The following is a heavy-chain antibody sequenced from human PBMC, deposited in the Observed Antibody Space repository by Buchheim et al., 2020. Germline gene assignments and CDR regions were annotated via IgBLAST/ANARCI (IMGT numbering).Heavy chain of an antibody. Sequence: QVQLVQSGAEVKKPGASVKVSCKASGYTFTSHYMHWVRQAPGQGLEWMGIINPSGGSTSYAQKFQGRGTMTRDTSTSTDYMELSSLRSEDTAVYYCAASRDGYNWRWFDPWGQGTL. J-gene: IGHJ5*02. CDR3: AASRDGYNWRWFDP. V-gene: IGHV1-46*01. CDR2: INPSGGST. CDR1: GYTFTSHY. D-gene: IGHD5-24*01.